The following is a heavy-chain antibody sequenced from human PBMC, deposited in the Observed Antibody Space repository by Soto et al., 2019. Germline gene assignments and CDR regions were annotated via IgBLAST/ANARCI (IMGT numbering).Heavy chain of an antibody. D-gene: IGHD4-4*01. Sequence: QVQLVQSGAEVKKPGASVKVSCKASRYTFISYDINWVRQATGQGLEWMGWMNPKSANTGYAQNFQGRVTMTRNTSISTAYMELSSLRSEDTAVYYCARSPSWETTVTPSYFDSWRQGTLVTVSS. CDR1: RYTFISYD. V-gene: IGHV1-8*01. CDR2: MNPKSANT. CDR3: ARSPSWETTVTPSYFDS. J-gene: IGHJ4*02.